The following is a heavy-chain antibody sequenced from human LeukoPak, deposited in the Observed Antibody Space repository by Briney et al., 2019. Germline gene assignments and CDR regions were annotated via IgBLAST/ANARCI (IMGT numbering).Heavy chain of an antibody. CDR3: ALLSGGTFDY. Sequence: GGSLALSCAASGFVVTANYLAWARQAPGKGLEWVPTISNGGDPFYGDSVKGRSTISRDESTNTFSLQLDSLRVEDMGVYYCALLSGGTFDYWGQGTQVTVAS. V-gene: IGHV3-53*01. CDR2: ISNGGDP. J-gene: IGHJ4*02. D-gene: IGHD2/OR15-2a*01. CDR1: GFVVTANY.